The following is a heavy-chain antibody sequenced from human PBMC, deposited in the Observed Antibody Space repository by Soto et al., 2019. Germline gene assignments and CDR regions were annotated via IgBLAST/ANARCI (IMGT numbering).Heavy chain of an antibody. CDR3: ARRPAVVTYYYSGTEV. V-gene: IGHV4-34*01. J-gene: IGHJ6*04. Sequence: PSETLSLTCAVYGGSFSGYYGSWIRQPPGKGLEWIGEINHSVSTNYNPSLKSRVTISVDTSKNQFSLKLSSVTAADTAVYYCARRPAVVTYYYSGTEVSGKGTTVTVST. CDR2: INHSVST. D-gene: IGHD2-21*02. CDR1: GGSFSGYY.